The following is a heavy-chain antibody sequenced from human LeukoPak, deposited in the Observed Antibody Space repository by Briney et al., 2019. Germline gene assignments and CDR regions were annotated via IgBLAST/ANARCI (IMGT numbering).Heavy chain of an antibody. Sequence: TGGSLRLSCAASGFTFSSYSMNWVRQAPGKGLEWVSYISSSSSTIYYADSVKGRFTISRDNAKNSLYLQMNSLRVEDTAVYYCARCGSYSYDAFDIWGQGTMVTVSS. J-gene: IGHJ3*02. CDR1: GFTFSSYS. V-gene: IGHV3-48*01. CDR2: ISSSSSTI. CDR3: ARCGSYSYDAFDI. D-gene: IGHD1-26*01.